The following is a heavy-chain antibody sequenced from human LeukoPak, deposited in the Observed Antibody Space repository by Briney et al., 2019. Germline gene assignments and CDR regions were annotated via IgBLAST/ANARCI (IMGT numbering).Heavy chain of an antibody. CDR3: XXXXXXXYYYYYGMDV. CDR2: TYYRSKCYN. CDR1: GDSVSSNSAA. Sequence: SQTLSLTCAISGDSVSSNSAAWNWIRQSPSRGLEWLGRTYYRSKCYNDYAVSVKSRITINPDTSKNQFSLQLNSVTPEDTAVXXXXXXXXXXYYYYYGMDVWGQGTTVTVSS. J-gene: IGHJ6*02. V-gene: IGHV6-1*01.